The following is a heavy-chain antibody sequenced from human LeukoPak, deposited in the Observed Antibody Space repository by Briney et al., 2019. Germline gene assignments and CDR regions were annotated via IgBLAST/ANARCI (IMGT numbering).Heavy chain of an antibody. D-gene: IGHD3-10*01. CDR2: IYYTGST. J-gene: IGHJ4*02. CDR1: GGSISSSGYY. V-gene: IGHV4-39*01. Sequence: SETLSLTCIVSGGSISSSGYYWGWIRQPPEKGLEWIGSIYYTGSTYYNPSLKSRVTISVDTSKKQFSLKLSSVTAADTAVYYCARHCGGYGSGSYFPNYFDYWGQGTLVTVSS. CDR3: ARHCGGYGSGSYFPNYFDY.